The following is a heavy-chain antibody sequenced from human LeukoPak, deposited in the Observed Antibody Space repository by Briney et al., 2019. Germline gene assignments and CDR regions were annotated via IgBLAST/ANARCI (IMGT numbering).Heavy chain of an antibody. CDR3: ARGSDTVAGYD. Sequence: SVKVSCEASVGTFSRYAISWVRQAPGQGLEWMGGIIPIFGTANYAHKFQGRVTITADESTSTAYMELSSLRSEDTAVYSCARGSDTVAGYDWGQGTLVTVSS. J-gene: IGHJ4*02. CDR1: VGTFSRYA. D-gene: IGHD6-19*01. V-gene: IGHV1-69*13. CDR2: IIPIFGTA.